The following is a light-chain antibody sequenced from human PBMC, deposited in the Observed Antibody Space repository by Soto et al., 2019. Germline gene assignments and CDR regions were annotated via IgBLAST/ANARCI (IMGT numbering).Light chain of an antibody. CDR3: QQANSFLGFT. V-gene: IGKV1-12*01. CDR2: AAS. CDR1: QGISNW. J-gene: IGKJ3*01. Sequence: DIQMTQSPSSVSASVGDRVTITCRASQGISNWLAWYQQKPGKAPKLLIYAASSLQSGVSSRFSGSGSGTNFILTISSLQPEDFATNYCQQANSFLGFTFGPGTKVDIK.